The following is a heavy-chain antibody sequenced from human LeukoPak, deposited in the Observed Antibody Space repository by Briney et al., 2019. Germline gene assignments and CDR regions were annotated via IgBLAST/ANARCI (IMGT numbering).Heavy chain of an antibody. J-gene: IGHJ4*02. Sequence: ASVTVSCKASGYTFTGYYMHWVRQAPGQGLEWMGWINPNSGGTNYAQKFQGRVTMTRDTSISTAYMELSRLRSDDTAVYYCARDRVVGKIGSRPSGSGENNDYWGQGTLVTVSS. V-gene: IGHV1-2*02. CDR1: GYTFTGYY. D-gene: IGHD3-10*01. CDR2: INPNSGGT. CDR3: ARDRVVGKIGSRPSGSGENNDY.